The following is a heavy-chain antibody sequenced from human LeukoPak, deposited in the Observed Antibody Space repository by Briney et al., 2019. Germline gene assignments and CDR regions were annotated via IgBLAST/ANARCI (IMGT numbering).Heavy chain of an antibody. D-gene: IGHD2-2*01. Sequence: GGSLRLSCAASGFTFSSYSMNWVRQAPGKGLEWVSSISSSSSYIYYADSVKGRFTISRDNAKNSLYLQMNSLRAEDTAVYYCARVYGYYSSTSCYNWFDPWGQGTLVTVSS. CDR3: ARVYGYYSSTSCYNWFDP. CDR2: ISSSSSYI. CDR1: GFTFSSYS. J-gene: IGHJ5*02. V-gene: IGHV3-21*01.